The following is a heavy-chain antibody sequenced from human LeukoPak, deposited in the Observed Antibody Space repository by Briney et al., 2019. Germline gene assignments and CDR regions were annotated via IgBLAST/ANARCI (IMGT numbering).Heavy chain of an antibody. CDR1: GGSVSSSSYY. CDR3: ARHVSGCSGGSCYPGQYYYGMDV. D-gene: IGHD2-15*01. V-gene: IGHV4-39*01. CDR2: SYYSGSA. J-gene: IGHJ6*02. Sequence: SETLSLTCTVSGGSVSSSSYYWGWIRHPPGKGLGWIGSSYYSGSAYYNPSLKRRVTISVDTSKSQFSLKMSSVTAADTAVYYCARHVSGCSGGSCYPGQYYYGMDVWGQGTTVTVSS.